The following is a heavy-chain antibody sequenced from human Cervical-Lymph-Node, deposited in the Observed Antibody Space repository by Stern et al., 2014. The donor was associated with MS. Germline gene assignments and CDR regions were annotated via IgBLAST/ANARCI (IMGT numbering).Heavy chain of an antibody. CDR3: ARTYYDSSGYQGENYFDY. Sequence: VQLLESGAEVKKPGASVKVSCKASGYTFTSYYMHWVRQAPGQGLEWIGIINPSGGSTSYAQKFQGRIAMTRDTSTSTVYMELSSLRSEDTAVYYCARTYYDSSGYQGENYFDYWGQGTLVTVSS. V-gene: IGHV1-46*01. D-gene: IGHD3-22*01. CDR1: GYTFTSYY. CDR2: INPSGGST. J-gene: IGHJ4*02.